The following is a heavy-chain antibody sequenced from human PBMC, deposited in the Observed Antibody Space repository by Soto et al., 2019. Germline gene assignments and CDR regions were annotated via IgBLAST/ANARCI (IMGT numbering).Heavy chain of an antibody. D-gene: IGHD6-19*01. J-gene: IGHJ5*02. CDR2: INAGNGNT. V-gene: IGHV1-3*01. CDR1: GYTFTSYA. Sequence: GASVKVSCKASGYTFTSYAMHWVRQAPGQRLEWMGWINAGNGNTKYSQKFQGRVTITRDTSASTAYMELSSLRSEDTAVYYCARVGSAISGWPGVFALWGQGTLVPGSS. CDR3: ARVGSAISGWPGVFAL.